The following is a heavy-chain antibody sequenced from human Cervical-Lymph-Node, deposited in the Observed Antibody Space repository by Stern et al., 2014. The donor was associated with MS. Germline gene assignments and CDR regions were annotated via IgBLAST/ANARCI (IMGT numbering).Heavy chain of an antibody. CDR2: IFPGDSDT. Sequence: EDQLVESGAEVKKPGDSLKISCKASRDSFTHYWIGWVRQMPGKGLERMGIIFPGDSDTKYSPSFEGKVSCSVDRSPSTAYLQWSSLKASNTAIYYCARHHGHSPTPFDSWGQGTRVTVSS. D-gene: IGHD5-24*01. CDR1: RDSFTHYW. V-gene: IGHV5-51*01. CDR3: ARHHGHSPTPFDS. J-gene: IGHJ4*02.